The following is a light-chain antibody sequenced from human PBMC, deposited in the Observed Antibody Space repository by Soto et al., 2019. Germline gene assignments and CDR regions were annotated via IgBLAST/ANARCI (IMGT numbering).Light chain of an antibody. V-gene: IGKV1-27*01. Sequence: DIQMTQTPSSLSASLGDRVTITCRAIQDIKKCVDWYQQRPGKVPKLLIYAASTLQSGVPSRFSGSGSGTEFALTISSLQPDDFESYYCQHYNSYSEAFGQGTKVDIK. CDR2: AAS. CDR1: QDIKKC. J-gene: IGKJ1*01. CDR3: QHYNSYSEA.